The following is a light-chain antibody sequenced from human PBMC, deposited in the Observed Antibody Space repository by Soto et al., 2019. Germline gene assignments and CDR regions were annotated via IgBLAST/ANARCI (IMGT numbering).Light chain of an antibody. Sequence: DIQMTQAPSTLSGSVGDRVTITCRASQAISSWLAWYQQKPGKAPTLMIYKASTVKSGVPSRFSCSASGNDFTLTSRRLQPDGVATYYCQHDKSYSEAFGRGTKVDLK. V-gene: IGKV1-5*03. CDR3: QHDKSYSEA. J-gene: IGKJ1*01. CDR1: QAISSW. CDR2: KAS.